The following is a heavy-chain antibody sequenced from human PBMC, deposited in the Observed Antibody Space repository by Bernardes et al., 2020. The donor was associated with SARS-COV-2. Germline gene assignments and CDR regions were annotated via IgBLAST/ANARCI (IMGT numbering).Heavy chain of an antibody. CDR1: GFTFSSYA. CDR2: ISGSGGST. J-gene: IGHJ4*02. Sequence: GGSLRLSCAASGFTFSSYAMSWVRQAPGKGLEWVSAISGSGGSTYYADSVKGRFTISRDNSKNTVYLQMNSLRAEDTAVYYCAKDRSPTHTIFGVVIQTPCFDYWGQGTLVTVSS. D-gene: IGHD3-3*01. CDR3: AKDRSPTHTIFGVVIQTPCFDY. V-gene: IGHV3-23*01.